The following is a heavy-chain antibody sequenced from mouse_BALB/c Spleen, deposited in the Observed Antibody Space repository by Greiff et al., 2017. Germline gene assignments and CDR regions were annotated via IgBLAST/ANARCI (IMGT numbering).Heavy chain of an antibody. Sequence: QVQLQQPGAELVMPGASVKMSCKASGYTFTDYWMHWVKQRPGQGLEWIGAIDTSDSYTSYNQKFKGKATLTVDESSSTAYMQLSSLTSEDSAVYYCASEGYYGSSPHWFAYWGQGTLVTVSA. D-gene: IGHD1-1*01. V-gene: IGHV1-69*01. CDR1: GYTFTDYW. J-gene: IGHJ3*01. CDR2: IDTSDSYT. CDR3: ASEGYYGSSPHWFAY.